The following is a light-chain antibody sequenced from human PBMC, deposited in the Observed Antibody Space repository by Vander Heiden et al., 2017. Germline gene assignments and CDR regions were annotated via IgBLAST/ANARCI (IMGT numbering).Light chain of an antibody. CDR1: QSVSSSY. V-gene: IGKV3-20*01. Sequence: EIVLTQSPGTLSLSPGEGATLSCGASQSVSSSYLAWYQQKPGQAPRLLIYGASSRATGIPDRFSGSGSGTDFTLTISRLEPEDFAVYYCQQYDSSPPRYTFGQGTKLEMK. CDR2: GAS. CDR3: QQYDSSPPRYT. J-gene: IGKJ2*01.